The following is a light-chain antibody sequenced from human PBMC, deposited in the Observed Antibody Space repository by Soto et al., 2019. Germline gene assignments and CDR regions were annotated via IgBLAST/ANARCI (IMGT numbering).Light chain of an antibody. CDR3: QQSYSTPST. J-gene: IGKJ4*01. CDR1: QSISSY. V-gene: IGKV1-39*01. Sequence: DIQMTQSPSSLSASVGDRVTITCRASQSISSYLNWYQQKPGKAPKLLIYAASSLQSGVPSRFSGSGSGTDFTLTISSLQPEDFATYYCQQSYSTPSTFGGGTKVRSN. CDR2: AAS.